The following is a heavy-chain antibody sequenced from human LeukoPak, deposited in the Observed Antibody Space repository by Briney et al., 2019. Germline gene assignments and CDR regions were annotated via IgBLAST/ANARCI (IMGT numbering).Heavy chain of an antibody. CDR2: IRSKANSYAT. CDR1: GFTFSGSA. J-gene: IGHJ6*02. D-gene: IGHD4-17*01. V-gene: IGHV3-73*01. Sequence: GGSLRLSCAASGFTFSGSAMHWVRQASGKGLEWVGRIRSKANSYATAYAASVKGRFTISRDDSKNTAYLQMNSLKTEDTAVYYCTRRSDYGDYGTDYYYGMDVWGQGTTVTVSS. CDR3: TRRSDYGDYGTDYYYGMDV.